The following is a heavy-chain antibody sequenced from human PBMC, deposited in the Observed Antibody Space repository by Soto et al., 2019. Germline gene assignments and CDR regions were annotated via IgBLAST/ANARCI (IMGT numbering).Heavy chain of an antibody. Sequence: PSETLSLTGTVSGASISGFYWSWIRKSAGKGLEWIGRIYATGTTDYNPSLKSRVMMSVDTSKKQFSLKLRSVTAADTAVYYCVRDGTKTLRDWFDPWGQGMSVTVSS. V-gene: IGHV4-4*07. J-gene: IGHJ5*02. CDR1: GASISGFY. D-gene: IGHD1-1*01. CDR2: IYATGTT. CDR3: VRDGTKTLRDWFDP.